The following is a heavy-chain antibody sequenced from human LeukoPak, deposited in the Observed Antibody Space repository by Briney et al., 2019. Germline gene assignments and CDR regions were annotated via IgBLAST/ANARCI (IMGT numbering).Heavy chain of an antibody. D-gene: IGHD1-26*01. J-gene: IGHJ3*02. CDR1: GYTLTELT. CDR3: ARDFSSGSYSNAFDI. V-gene: IGHV1-24*01. CDR2: FDPEDGET. Sequence: ASVKVSCKVSGYTLTELTIHWVRQAPGKGLQWMGGFDPEDGETIFAQKFQGRVTMTRDTSISTAYMELSRLRSDDTAVYYCARDFSSGSYSNAFDIWGQGTMVTVSS.